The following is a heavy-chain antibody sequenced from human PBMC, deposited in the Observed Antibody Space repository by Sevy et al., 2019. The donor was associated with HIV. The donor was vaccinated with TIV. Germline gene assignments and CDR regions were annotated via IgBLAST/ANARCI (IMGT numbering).Heavy chain of an antibody. CDR1: GFTFDDYA. Sequence: GGSLRLSCAASGFTFDDYAMHWVRQAPGKGLEWVSGISWNSGSIGYADSVKGRFTNSRDNAKNSLYLQMNSLRAEDTALYYCAKDMSYDSSGYGAFDIWGQGTMVTVSS. V-gene: IGHV3-9*01. CDR3: AKDMSYDSSGYGAFDI. CDR2: ISWNSGSI. D-gene: IGHD3-22*01. J-gene: IGHJ3*02.